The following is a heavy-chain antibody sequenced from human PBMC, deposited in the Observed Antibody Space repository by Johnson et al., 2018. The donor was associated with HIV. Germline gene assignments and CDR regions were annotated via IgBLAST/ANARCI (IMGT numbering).Heavy chain of an antibody. D-gene: IGHD2-15*01. CDR3: ARADITYGYDGGRGDYDHDAFDI. CDR1: GFTFSSYA. J-gene: IGHJ3*02. V-gene: IGHV3-30*04. Sequence: QVQLVESGGGVVQPGRSLRLSCAASGFTFSSYAMHWVRQAPGKGLEWVAVVSYDGNKKYYADSVKGRFTISRDNSKNTLYLQMNSLRAEDTAVYYCARADITYGYDGGRGDYDHDAFDIWGQGTMVTVSS. CDR2: VSYDGNKK.